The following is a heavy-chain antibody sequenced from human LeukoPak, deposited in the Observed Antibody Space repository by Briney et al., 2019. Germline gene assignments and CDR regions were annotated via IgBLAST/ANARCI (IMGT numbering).Heavy chain of an antibody. D-gene: IGHD4-23*01. CDR2: LNPNTLVT. J-gene: IGHJ6*02. CDR1: GYTFTDYY. V-gene: IGHV1-2*02. CDR3: GRKDGGRDGMDG. Sequence: ASVKVSCRASGYTFTDYYMHWVRQAPGQGREWMGWLNPNTLVTSYAQHFQGRVSLTWDTSISTGYIDLNSLTSDDTAVYYCGRKDGGRDGMDGWGQGTTVTV.